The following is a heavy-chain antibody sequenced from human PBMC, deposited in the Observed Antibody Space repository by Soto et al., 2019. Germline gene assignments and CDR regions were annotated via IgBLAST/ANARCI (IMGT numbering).Heavy chain of an antibody. CDR3: ARDHAFGGYDY. D-gene: IGHD5-12*01. Sequence: GSLRLSCAASGSIVSSTYMSWVRQAPGKGLEWVSTISSSASTYYADSVKGRFTVSRDNSKNTLDLQMNSLRADDTAVYYCARDHAFGGYDYRGPGTLVTV. J-gene: IGHJ4*02. V-gene: IGHV3-53*01. CDR2: ISSSAST. CDR1: GSIVSSTY.